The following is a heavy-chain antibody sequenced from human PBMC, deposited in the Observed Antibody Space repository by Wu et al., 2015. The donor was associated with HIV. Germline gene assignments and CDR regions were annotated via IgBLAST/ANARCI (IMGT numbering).Heavy chain of an antibody. CDR3: ARDRGYPVDTAMVTGAFDI. J-gene: IGHJ3*02. CDR1: GGTFSSYA. D-gene: IGHD5-18*01. Sequence: QVQLVQSGAEVKKPGSSVKVSCKASGGTFSSYAISWVRQAPGQGLEWMGRIIPIFGTANYAQKFQGRVTITADESTSTAYMELSSLRSEDTAVYYCARDRGYPVDTAMVTGAFDIWGQGTMVTVSS. CDR2: IIPIFGTA. V-gene: IGHV1-69*13.